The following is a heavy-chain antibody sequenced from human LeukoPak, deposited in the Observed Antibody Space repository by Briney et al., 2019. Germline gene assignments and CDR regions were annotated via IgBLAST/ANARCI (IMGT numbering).Heavy chain of an antibody. D-gene: IGHD3-16*01. J-gene: IGHJ4*02. CDR1: GFSLSDYQ. Sequence: GGSLRLSCAASGFSLSDYQMSWVRQAPGKGLEGISYITASGRSTNYADSVKGRFTISRDNAKNSVVLQMNSLRAEDTAVYYCTRERRGSYYAFESWGQGTLVSVSS. CDR2: ITASGRST. V-gene: IGHV3-11*01. CDR3: TRERRGSYYAFES.